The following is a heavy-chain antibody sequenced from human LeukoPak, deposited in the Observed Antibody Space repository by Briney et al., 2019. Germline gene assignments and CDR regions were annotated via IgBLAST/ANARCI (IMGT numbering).Heavy chain of an antibody. Sequence: GASVKLSCKASGYTFTGYYMHWVRQAPGQGLEWMGWINPNSGGTNNAQKFQGRVTMTRDTSISTAYMELSRLRSDDTAVYYCAREEVVVVPAAAYFDYWGQGTLVTVSS. D-gene: IGHD2-2*01. CDR2: INPNSGGT. J-gene: IGHJ4*02. CDR1: GYTFTGYY. CDR3: AREEVVVVPAAAYFDY. V-gene: IGHV1-2*02.